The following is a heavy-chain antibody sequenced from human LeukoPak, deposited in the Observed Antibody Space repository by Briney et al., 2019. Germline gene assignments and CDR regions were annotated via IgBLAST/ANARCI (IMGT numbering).Heavy chain of an antibody. CDR2: INHSGST. V-gene: IGHV4-34*01. Sequence: SETLSLTCAVYGGSFSGYYWTWIRQPPGKGLEWIGEINHSGSTNYNPSLKSRVTISVDTSKNQFSLKLSSVTAADTAVYYCARVQYYYGSGSPNYFDYWGQGTLVTVSS. D-gene: IGHD3-10*01. J-gene: IGHJ4*02. CDR1: GGSFSGYY. CDR3: ARVQYYYGSGSPNYFDY.